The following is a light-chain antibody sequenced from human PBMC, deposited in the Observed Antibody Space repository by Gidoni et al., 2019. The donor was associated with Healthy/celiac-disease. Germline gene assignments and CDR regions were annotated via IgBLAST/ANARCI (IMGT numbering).Light chain of an antibody. Sequence: EIVLTQSPGTLSLSPGERATLSCRASQSVSSSYLGWYQQKPGQAPRLLIYGASSRATGIPDRFSGSGSGTDFTLTISRLEPEDFAVYYCQQYGSSPRTFXGXTKVEIK. CDR1: QSVSSSY. V-gene: IGKV3-20*01. CDR2: GAS. J-gene: IGKJ4*01. CDR3: QQYGSSPRT.